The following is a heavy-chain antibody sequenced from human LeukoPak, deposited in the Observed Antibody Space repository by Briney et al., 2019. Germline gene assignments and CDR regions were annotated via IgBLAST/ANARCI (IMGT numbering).Heavy chain of an antibody. CDR2: IYYSGST. Sequence: SQTLSLTCTVSGGSISSGDYYWSWIRQPPGKGLDWIGYIYYSGSTYYNPSLKSRVTISVDTSKNQFSLKLSSVTAADTAVYYCAREVVEYQLLNLFDYWGQGTLVTVSS. D-gene: IGHD2-2*01. CDR1: GGSISSGDYY. CDR3: AREVVEYQLLNLFDY. J-gene: IGHJ4*02. V-gene: IGHV4-30-4*08.